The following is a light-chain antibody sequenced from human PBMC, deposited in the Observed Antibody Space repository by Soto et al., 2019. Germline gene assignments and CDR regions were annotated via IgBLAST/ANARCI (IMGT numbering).Light chain of an antibody. CDR3: LQDYTYPRT. CDR1: QGIRHD. CDR2: AAS. J-gene: IGKJ4*01. Sequence: IQMTQSPSSLSVSVGDRVTITCRASQGIRHDLGWYQQKPGKAPELLIYAASILQSGVPSRFSGSGSGTDFTLTITSLQPEDFAIYYCLQDYTYPRTFGGGTTGDIK. V-gene: IGKV1-6*01.